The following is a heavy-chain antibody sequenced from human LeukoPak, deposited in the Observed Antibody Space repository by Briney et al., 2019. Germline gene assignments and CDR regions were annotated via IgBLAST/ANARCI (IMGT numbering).Heavy chain of an antibody. CDR2: IYYSGST. V-gene: IGHV4-39*07. CDR3: ASLTQYYYHSIPYMDV. D-gene: IGHD3-22*01. CDR1: GGSITSSSYY. J-gene: IGHJ6*03. Sequence: SETLSLTCTVSGGSITSSSYYWGWIRQPPGKGLEWIGSIYYSGSTYYNPSLKSRVTLSVDTSKNQFSLKLSSVTAADTAVYYCASLTQYYYHSIPYMDVWGKGTTVTVSS.